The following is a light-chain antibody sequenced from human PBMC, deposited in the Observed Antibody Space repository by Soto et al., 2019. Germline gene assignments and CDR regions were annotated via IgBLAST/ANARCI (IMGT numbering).Light chain of an antibody. CDR2: DAS. V-gene: IGKV3-11*01. J-gene: IGKJ5*01. Sequence: EIVLTQSPATLSLSPGERATLSCRASQSVSSYLAWYQQKPGQAPRLLIYDASNRATGIPARFSGSGSGTDFTLTISSLEPEDFAVYYCQQRSIPIPCGQGTRLEIK. CDR3: QQRSIPIP. CDR1: QSVSSY.